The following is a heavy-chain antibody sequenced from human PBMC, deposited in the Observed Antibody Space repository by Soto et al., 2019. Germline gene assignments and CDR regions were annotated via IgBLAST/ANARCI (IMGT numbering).Heavy chain of an antibody. CDR3: ASQGYCSSTSCYFIYYYYGMDV. CDR1: GGTFSSYA. CDR2: IIPIFGTA. D-gene: IGHD2-2*01. Sequence: QVQLVQSGAEVKQPGSSVKVSCKASGGTFSSYAISWVRQAPGQGLEWMGGIIPIFGTANYAQKFQGRVTITADKSTSTAYMELSSLRSEDTAVYYCASQGYCSSTSCYFIYYYYGMDVWGQGTTVTVSS. V-gene: IGHV1-69*06. J-gene: IGHJ6*02.